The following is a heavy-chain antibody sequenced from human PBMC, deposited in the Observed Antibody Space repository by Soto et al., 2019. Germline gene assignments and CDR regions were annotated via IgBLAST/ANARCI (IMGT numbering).Heavy chain of an antibody. Sequence: SETLSLTCTVSGGSISSGGYYWSWIRQHPGKGLEWIGYIYYSGSTYYNPSLKSRVTISVDTSKNQFSLKLSSVTAADTAVYYCARDGDNSFDPWGQATLVTVSS. D-gene: IGHD3-3*01. CDR3: ARDGDNSFDP. CDR1: GGSISSGGYY. CDR2: IYYSGST. J-gene: IGHJ5*02. V-gene: IGHV4-31*03.